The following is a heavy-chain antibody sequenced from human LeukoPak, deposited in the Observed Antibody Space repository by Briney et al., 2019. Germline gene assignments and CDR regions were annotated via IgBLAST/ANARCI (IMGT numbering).Heavy chain of an antibody. J-gene: IGHJ5*02. CDR3: ARGRRIPPAGTRRTYNWFAP. V-gene: IGHV4-34*01. CDR1: GGSFSGYY. Sequence: SETLFLTCAVYGGSFSGYYWSWIRQPPGKGLEWIGEINHSGSTNYNPSLKSRVTISVDTSKNQFSLKLSSVTAADTPVYYCARGRRIPPAGTRRTYNWFAPWGQETRVTVSS. CDR2: INHSGST. D-gene: IGHD6-13*01.